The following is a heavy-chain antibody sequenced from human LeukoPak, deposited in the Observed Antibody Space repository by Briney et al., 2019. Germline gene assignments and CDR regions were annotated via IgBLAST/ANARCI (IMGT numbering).Heavy chain of an antibody. CDR1: GFTVSSNY. V-gene: IGHV3-23*01. J-gene: IGHJ4*02. CDR2: NSGSGVST. Sequence: PGGSLRLSCAVSGFTVSSNYMSWVRQAPGKGLEWVSANSGSGVSTYYADSVKGRFTVSRDNSKNTLYLQMSSLRAEDTAVYYCAKDERNWNYNLASQTYDWGQGTLVTVSS. CDR3: AKDERNWNYNLASQTYD. D-gene: IGHD1-7*01.